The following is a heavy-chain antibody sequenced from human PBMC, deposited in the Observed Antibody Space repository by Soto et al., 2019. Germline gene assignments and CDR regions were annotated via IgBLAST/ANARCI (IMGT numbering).Heavy chain of an antibody. Sequence: GGSPRLSCAASGFTFSSYWMSWVRQAPGKGLEWVANIKQDGSEKYYVDSVKGRFTISRDNAKNSLYLQMNSLRAEDTAVYYCARDNDLGDTAMVMTAFDIWGQGTMVTVSS. CDR3: ARDNDLGDTAMVMTAFDI. CDR1: GFTFSSYW. CDR2: IKQDGSEK. V-gene: IGHV3-7*01. J-gene: IGHJ3*02. D-gene: IGHD5-18*01.